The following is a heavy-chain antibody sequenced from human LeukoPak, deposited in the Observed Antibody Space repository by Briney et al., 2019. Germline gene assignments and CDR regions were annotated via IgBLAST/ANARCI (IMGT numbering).Heavy chain of an antibody. V-gene: IGHV1-69*05. J-gene: IGHJ6*03. CDR3: ARGDYKWKSRGGEYYYYYMDV. CDR1: AGTFSSYA. CDR2: IIPIFGTA. D-gene: IGHD1-20*01. Sequence: SVKVSCKASAGTFSSYAISWVRQAPGQGLEWMGGIIPIFGTANYAQKFQGRVTITTDESTSTAYMELSNLTSAHTAVYYCARGDYKWKSRGGEYYYYYMDVWGKGTTVTVSS.